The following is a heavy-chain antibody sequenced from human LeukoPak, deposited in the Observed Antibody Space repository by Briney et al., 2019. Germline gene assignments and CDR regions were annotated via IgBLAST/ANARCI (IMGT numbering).Heavy chain of an antibody. CDR2: IKSDGSDP. D-gene: IGHD2-2*01. Sequence: PGGSLRLSCAASGFTFSNYWMHWLRQGPGEGLVWVSRIKSDGSDPSYADSVKGRFTISRDNAKSTLYLQMNSLRAEDTAVYYCAKDRDPMPSRGMDVWGQGTTVAVSS. J-gene: IGHJ6*02. CDR3: AKDRDPMPSRGMDV. CDR1: GFTFSNYW. V-gene: IGHV3-74*01.